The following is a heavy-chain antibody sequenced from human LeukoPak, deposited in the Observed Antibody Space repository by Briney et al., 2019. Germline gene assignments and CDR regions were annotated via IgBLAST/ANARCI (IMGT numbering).Heavy chain of an antibody. J-gene: IGHJ4*02. CDR2: TSKDGSHT. CDR1: GFTFSDFW. CDR3: TRGGYSGSYYRFS. V-gene: IGHV3-74*01. D-gene: IGHD6-25*01. Sequence: GGSLRLSCAASGFTFSDFWMHWVRQAPGKGPELLSRTSKDGSHTVYADSAKGRFTASRDNTKNTVYLEVTNLRPEDTAVYYCTRGGYSGSYYRFSWGQGTPVTVAS.